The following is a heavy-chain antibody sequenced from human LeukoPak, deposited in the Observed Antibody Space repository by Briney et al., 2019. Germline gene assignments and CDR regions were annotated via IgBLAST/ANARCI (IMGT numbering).Heavy chain of an antibody. CDR1: GGSISSSSYY. CDR3: ARAQLRFLEWSSMDV. CDR2: IYTSGST. D-gene: IGHD3-3*01. V-gene: IGHV4-39*07. J-gene: IGHJ6*03. Sequence: PSETLSLTCTVSGGSISSSSYYWGWIRQPPGKGLEWIGRIYTSGSTNYNPSLKSRVTMSVDTSKNQSSLKLSSVTAADTAVYYCARAQLRFLEWSSMDVWGKGTTVTVSS.